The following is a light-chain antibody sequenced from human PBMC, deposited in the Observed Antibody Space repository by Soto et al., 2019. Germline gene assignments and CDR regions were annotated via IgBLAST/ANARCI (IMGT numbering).Light chain of an antibody. Sequence: DIQMTQSPSTLSASVGDRVTITCRASQSISSWLAWYQQKPGKAPKVLIYDASSLESGVPSRFSGSGSGTESTLTISSLQPDDFATYYCQQYNSYASLTFGQGTKLEIK. CDR3: QQYNSYASLT. J-gene: IGKJ2*01. V-gene: IGKV1-5*01. CDR1: QSISSW. CDR2: DAS.